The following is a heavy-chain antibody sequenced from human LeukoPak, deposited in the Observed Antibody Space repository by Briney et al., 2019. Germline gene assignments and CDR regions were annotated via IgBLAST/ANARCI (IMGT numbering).Heavy chain of an antibody. Sequence: ASVKVSCKASGYTSTSYAMHWVRQAPGQRLEWMGWINAGNGNTKYSQKFQGRVTITRDTSASTAYMELSSLRSEDTAVYYCAREFGYCSSTSCYLEGYYFDYWGQGTVVTVSS. CDR3: AREFGYCSSTSCYLEGYYFDY. CDR2: INAGNGNT. J-gene: IGHJ4*02. D-gene: IGHD2-2*01. CDR1: GYTSTSYA. V-gene: IGHV1-3*01.